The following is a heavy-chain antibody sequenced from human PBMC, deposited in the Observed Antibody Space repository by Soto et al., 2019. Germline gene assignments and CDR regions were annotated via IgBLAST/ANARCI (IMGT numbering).Heavy chain of an antibody. J-gene: IGHJ4*02. CDR3: ARSNTVTRKSDY. CDR2: IRNKDYGEAT. Sequence: GGSLRLSCKTSGFTFGDYGTSWFRQAPGKGLEWVGFIRNKDYGEATEHAASVKGRFIISRDDSNSVAYLQMNSLTTEDTAMYFCARSNTVTRKSDYWGQGTLVTVSS. CDR1: GFTFGDYG. D-gene: IGHD4-17*01. V-gene: IGHV3-49*03.